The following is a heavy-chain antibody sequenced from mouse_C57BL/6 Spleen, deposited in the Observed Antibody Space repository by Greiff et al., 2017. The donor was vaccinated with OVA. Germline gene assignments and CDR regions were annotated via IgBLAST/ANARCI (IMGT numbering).Heavy chain of an antibody. V-gene: IGHV1-22*01. CDR1: GYTFTDYN. Sequence: VQLQQSGPELVKPGASVKMSCKASGYTFTDYNMHWVKQSHGKSLEWIGYINPNNGGTSYNQKFKGKATLTVNKSSSTAYMELRSLTSEDSAVYYCAITPLYGYDSSYSMDYWGQGTSVTVSS. CDR3: AITPLYGYDSSYSMDY. D-gene: IGHD2-2*01. CDR2: INPNNGGT. J-gene: IGHJ4*01.